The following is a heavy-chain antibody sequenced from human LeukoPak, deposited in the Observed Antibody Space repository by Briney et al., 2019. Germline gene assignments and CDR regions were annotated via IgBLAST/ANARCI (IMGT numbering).Heavy chain of an antibody. D-gene: IGHD6-13*01. J-gene: IGHJ4*02. CDR1: GFTFSTYG. CDR3: AKDSIFDSAPANSGWYFGE. Sequence: GSLRLSCAASGFTFSTYGMHRVRQAPGKGLEWVAVISYDGGDKFSADSVKGRFTISRDNSKNTLYLHMNSLITEDTAVYYCAKDSIFDSAPANSGWYFGEWGQGTLVTVSS. V-gene: IGHV3-30*18. CDR2: ISYDGGDK.